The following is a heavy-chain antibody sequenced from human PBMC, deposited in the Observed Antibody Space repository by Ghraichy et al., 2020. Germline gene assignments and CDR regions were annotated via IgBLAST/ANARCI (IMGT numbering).Heavy chain of an antibody. V-gene: IGHV3-33*06. CDR1: GFTFSSYG. CDR2: IWYDGSNK. J-gene: IGHJ6*02. D-gene: IGHD3-10*01. CDR3: AEFSYRFGELTSGMDV. Sequence: GGSLRLSCAASGFTFSSYGMHWVRQAPGKGLEWVAVIWYDGSNKYYADSVKGRFTISRDNSKNTLYLQMNSLRAEDTAVYYCAEFSYRFGELTSGMDVWGQGTTVTVSS.